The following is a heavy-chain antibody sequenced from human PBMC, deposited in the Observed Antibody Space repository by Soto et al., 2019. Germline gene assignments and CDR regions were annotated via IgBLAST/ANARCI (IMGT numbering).Heavy chain of an antibody. CDR3: AKALRAGGVSVADY. J-gene: IGHJ4*02. D-gene: IGHD3-16*01. Sequence: EVQLVESGGGLVQPGRSLRLSCSASGFTFDNYAMHWVRQAPGKGLEWVSGITWNSGSIGYADSMKGRFTISRDNAKNSLYLQMNSLRAEDTAFYYCAKALRAGGVSVADYWGQGTLVTVSP. CDR2: ITWNSGSI. CDR1: GFTFDNYA. V-gene: IGHV3-9*01.